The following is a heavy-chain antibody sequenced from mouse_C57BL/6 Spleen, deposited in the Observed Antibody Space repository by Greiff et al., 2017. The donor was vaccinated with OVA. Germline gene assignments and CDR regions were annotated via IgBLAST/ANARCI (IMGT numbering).Heavy chain of an antibody. CDR2: IYPGNGDT. D-gene: IGHD2-3*01. V-gene: IGHV1-12*01. CDR3: ARGGVDGYLYAMDY. J-gene: IGHJ4*01. Sequence: VQLQQSGAELVRPGASVKMSCTASGYTFTSYNMHWVKQTPRQGLAWIGAIYPGNGDTSYNPKFQGKATLTVDKTSSTAYMQLSSLTSVDSAVYFGARGGVDGYLYAMDYWGQGTSVTVSS. CDR1: GYTFTSYN.